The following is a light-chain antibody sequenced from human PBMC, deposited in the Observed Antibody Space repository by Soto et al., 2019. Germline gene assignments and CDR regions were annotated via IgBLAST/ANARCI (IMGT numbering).Light chain of an antibody. CDR3: QQSAT. J-gene: IGKJ3*01. CDR1: QSVSSNS. V-gene: IGKV3-20*01. Sequence: IVLTQSPGTLSLSPWERATLSCRASQSVSSNSLAWYQQKPGQPPRLLFYDASSRPPGIPDRVSGSGSGTDFTLTISRLEPEDFAVYYCQQSATFGPGTKVDIK. CDR2: DAS.